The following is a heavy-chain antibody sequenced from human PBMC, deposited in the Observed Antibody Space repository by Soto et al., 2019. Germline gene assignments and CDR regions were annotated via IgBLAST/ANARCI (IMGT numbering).Heavy chain of an antibody. J-gene: IGHJ6*04. Sequence: QVQLVESGGGLVKPGGSLRLSSAASGFTFSDYYMTWIRQAPGNGLEWVSYISGSSTNAINYADSVRGRFTISRDNAKNSLYLQINSLSAEDTAVYYCARSSATTSGWWGSGLDVWGKGTSVIVS. CDR2: ISGSSTNAI. V-gene: IGHV3-11*01. D-gene: IGHD6-19*01. CDR1: GFTFSDYY. CDR3: ARSSATTSGWWGSGLDV.